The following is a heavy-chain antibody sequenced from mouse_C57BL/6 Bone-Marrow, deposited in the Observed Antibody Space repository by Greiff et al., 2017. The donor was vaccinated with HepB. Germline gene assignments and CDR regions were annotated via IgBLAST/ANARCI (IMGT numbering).Heavy chain of an antibody. V-gene: IGHV1-55*01. CDR1: GYTFTSYW. J-gene: IGHJ1*03. D-gene: IGHD1-1*01. CDR3: ARAVRSDV. Sequence: VQLQQPGAELVKPGASVKMSCKASGYTFTSYWITWVKQRPGQGLEWIGDIYPGSGSTNYNEKFKSKATLTVDTSSSTAYMELHSLTSEDSAVYFCARAVRSDVWGTGTTVTVSS. CDR2: IYPGSGST.